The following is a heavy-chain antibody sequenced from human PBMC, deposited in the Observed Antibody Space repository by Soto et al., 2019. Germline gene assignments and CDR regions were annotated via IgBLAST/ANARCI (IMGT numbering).Heavy chain of an antibody. J-gene: IGHJ5*02. Sequence: TLSLTCPVSGGSISSGGSYWSRIRQHAGKGLAWFRYINNSGSTYYNPSLKSRVTISVDTAKNQFSLKLSSVTAADTAVYYCARGPCGFGGVIVTKTPLCWFDPWGQGTLVTVSS. V-gene: IGHV4-31*03. CDR1: GGSISSGGSY. D-gene: IGHD3-16*02. CDR3: ARGPCGFGGVIVTKTPLCWFDP. CDR2: INNSGST.